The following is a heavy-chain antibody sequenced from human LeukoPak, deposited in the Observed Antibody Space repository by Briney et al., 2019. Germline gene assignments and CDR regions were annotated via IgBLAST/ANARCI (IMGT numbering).Heavy chain of an antibody. D-gene: IGHD2-2*01. CDR1: GGSISSSPYY. V-gene: IGHV4-39*01. Sequence: SETLSLTCTVSGGSISSSPYYWGWIRQPPGKGLEWIGTIYYRGSTYSNPSLNSRVTISLDTSKNQFSLKLRSVTAADTALYYCARHYLSDGILSTFDPWGQGTLVTVSS. CDR2: IYYRGST. J-gene: IGHJ5*02. CDR3: ARHYLSDGILSTFDP.